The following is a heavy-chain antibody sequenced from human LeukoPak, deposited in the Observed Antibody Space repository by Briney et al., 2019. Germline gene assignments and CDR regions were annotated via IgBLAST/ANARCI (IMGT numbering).Heavy chain of an antibody. CDR2: INTDGGTT. Sequence: GGSLRLSCAASGFTFSSYWMHWVRQVPGKGLVWVSRINTDGGTTTYADSVKGRFTISRDNAKNTLYLQMNSLRAEDTAVYYCARDGDGDYVFDPWGQGTLVTVSS. D-gene: IGHD4-17*01. CDR1: GFTFSSYW. J-gene: IGHJ5*02. V-gene: IGHV3-74*01. CDR3: ARDGDGDYVFDP.